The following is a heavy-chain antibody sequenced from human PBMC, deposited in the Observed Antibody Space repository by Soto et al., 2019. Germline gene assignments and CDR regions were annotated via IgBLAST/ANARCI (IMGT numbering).Heavy chain of an antibody. J-gene: IGHJ4*02. CDR1: GGSISSSSYY. CDR3: ARRVKGYCSGGSCYGYYFDY. V-gene: IGHV4-39*01. Sequence: SETLSLTCTVSGGSISSSSYYWGWIRQPPGKGLEWIGSIYYSGSTYYNPSLKGRVTISVDTSKNQLSLKLSSVTAADTAVYYCARRVKGYCSGGSCYGYYFDYWGQGTLVTVSS. CDR2: IYYSGST. D-gene: IGHD2-15*01.